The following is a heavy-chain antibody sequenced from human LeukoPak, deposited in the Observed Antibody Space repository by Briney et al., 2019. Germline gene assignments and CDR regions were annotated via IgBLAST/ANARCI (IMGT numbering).Heavy chain of an antibody. CDR2: ISSNGGST. J-gene: IGHJ1*01. CDR1: GFTFSSYA. D-gene: IGHD3-16*02. CDR3: VKTPLRLGELSPEYFQH. Sequence: GGSLRLSCSASGFTFSSYAMHWVRQAPGKGLEYVSAISSNGGSTYYADSVKGRFTISRDNPKNTLYLQMSSLRPEDTAVYYCVKTPLRLGELSPEYFQHWGQGTLVTVSS. V-gene: IGHV3-64D*09.